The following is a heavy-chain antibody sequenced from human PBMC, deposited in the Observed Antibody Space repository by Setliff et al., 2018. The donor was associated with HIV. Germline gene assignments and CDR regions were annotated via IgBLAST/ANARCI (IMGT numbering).Heavy chain of an antibody. CDR1: GFDVRNSS. Sequence: GGSLRLSCVGSGFDVRNSSMTWVRQAPGKGLEWVSSISSSGKYIYYVDSVKGRFTISRDNAKNSLYLQVNNLRAEDTAVYYCARGPSSTHWSPGYFQHWGQGTPVTVSS. J-gene: IGHJ1*01. CDR3: ARGPSSTHWSPGYFQH. V-gene: IGHV3-21*04. D-gene: IGHD2-8*02. CDR2: ISSSGKYI.